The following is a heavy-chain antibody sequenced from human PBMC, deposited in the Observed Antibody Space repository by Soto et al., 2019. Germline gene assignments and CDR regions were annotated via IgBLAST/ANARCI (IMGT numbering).Heavy chain of an antibody. Sequence: QVHLQQWGAGLLKPSETLSLSCTVSGASFSEYYWSWSRHPPGKGLEWIGKTNHRGVTNYNRSLKRRVTVSVETSKNQFSLRRSSVTAADAGVYYCARFGRMGVDHWGQGTRVIVSS. J-gene: IGHJ4*02. CDR1: GASFSEYY. V-gene: IGHV4-34*01. D-gene: IGHD3-16*01. CDR3: ARFGRMGVDH. CDR2: TNHRGVT.